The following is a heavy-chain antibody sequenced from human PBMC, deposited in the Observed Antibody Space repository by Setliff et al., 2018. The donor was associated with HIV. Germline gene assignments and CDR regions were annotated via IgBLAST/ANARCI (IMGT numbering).Heavy chain of an antibody. Sequence: VASVKVSCKASGYTFINFGISWVRQAPGQGLEWKGWISAYNGNTNSAQRLQGRVTLTTDTSTSTAYMDLRSLRSDDTAVYFCARENEGGAFDIWGQGTMVTVSS. CDR3: ARENEGGAFDI. CDR1: GYTFINFG. J-gene: IGHJ3*02. D-gene: IGHD1-1*01. CDR2: ISAYNGNT. V-gene: IGHV1-18*01.